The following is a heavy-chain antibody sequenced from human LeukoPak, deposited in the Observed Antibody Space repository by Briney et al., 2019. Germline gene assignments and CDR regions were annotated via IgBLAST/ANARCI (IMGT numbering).Heavy chain of an antibody. J-gene: IGHJ4*02. D-gene: IGHD5-24*01. CDR1: GYTFTSYD. CDR3: ARDPEAGYKPYLGY. Sequence: GASVKVSCKASGYTFTSYDINWVRQATGQGLEWMGWMNPNSGNTGYAQKFQGRVTMTRNTSISTAYMELSSLRSEDTAVYYCARDPEAGYKPYLGYWGQGTLVTVSS. CDR2: MNPNSGNT. V-gene: IGHV1-8*01.